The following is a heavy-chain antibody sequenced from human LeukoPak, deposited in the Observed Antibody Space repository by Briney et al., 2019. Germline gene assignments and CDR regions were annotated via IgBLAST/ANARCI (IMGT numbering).Heavy chain of an antibody. D-gene: IGHD3-22*01. CDR3: ARLRRNSDKSGFYYYYDY. V-gene: IGHV3-21*06. CDR2: INTVASYL. CDR1: GLTFSSFS. Sequence: GGSLRLSCAASGLTFSSFSFNWVRQGPGKGLEWVSSINTVASYLYYADSVKGRFTISRDNAKNSLYLQMNSLRGEDTGVYYCARLRRNSDKSGFYYYYDYWGQGTLVTVSS. J-gene: IGHJ4*02.